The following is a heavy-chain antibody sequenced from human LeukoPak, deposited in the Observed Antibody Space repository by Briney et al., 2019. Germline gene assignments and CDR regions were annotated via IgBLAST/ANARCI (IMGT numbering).Heavy chain of an antibody. CDR1: GGSFSGYY. J-gene: IGHJ3*02. V-gene: IGHV4-34*01. CDR3: ARDLSAGRPAFDI. Sequence: SETLSLTCAVYGGSFSGYYWSWIRQPPGKGLEWIGEINHSGSTTYNPSLESRVTISVDTSKNQFSLKLRSVTAADTAVYYCARDLSAGRPAFDIWGQGTMVTVSS. D-gene: IGHD2-15*01. CDR2: INHSGST.